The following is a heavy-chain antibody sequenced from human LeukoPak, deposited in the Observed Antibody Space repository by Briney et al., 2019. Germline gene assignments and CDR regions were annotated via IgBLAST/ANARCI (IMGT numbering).Heavy chain of an antibody. CDR2: MNPNSGNT. CDR1: GYTFTSYD. D-gene: IGHD5-24*01. CDR3: ARGKARDGYNYPGIFDY. Sequence: ASVKLSCKASGYTFTSYDINWVRQATGQGLEWMGWMNPNSGNTGYAQKLQGRVTMTRNTSISTAYMELSSLRSEDTAVYYCARGKARDGYNYPGIFDYWGQGTLVTVSS. J-gene: IGHJ4*02. V-gene: IGHV1-8*01.